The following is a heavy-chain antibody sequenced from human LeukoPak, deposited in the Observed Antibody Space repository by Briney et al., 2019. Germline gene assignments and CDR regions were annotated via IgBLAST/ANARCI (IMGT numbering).Heavy chain of an antibody. CDR3: ARGPGSGKYYLTY. V-gene: IGHV3-64*01. Sequence: GGTLRLSCAASGFTFSSAAMHWVRQAPGKGLEYVAAIRSDGGNTYYGTSVKGRFTISRDDSKDTLYLQVGSLRAEDTAVYYCARGPGSGKYYLTYWGQGTLVTVAS. CDR2: IRSDGGNT. D-gene: IGHD3-10*01. CDR1: GFTFSSAA. J-gene: IGHJ4*02.